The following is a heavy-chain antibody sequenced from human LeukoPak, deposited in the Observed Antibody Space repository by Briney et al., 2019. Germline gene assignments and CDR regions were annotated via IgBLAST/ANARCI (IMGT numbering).Heavy chain of an antibody. CDR3: ARHIDYGSRTPHFFDY. D-gene: IGHD3-10*01. Sequence: PSETLSLTCTVSGGSISSSSYYWGWIRQPPGKGLEWIGSIYYSGSTYYNPSLKSRVTISVDTPKNQFSLKLSSVTAADTAVYYCARHIDYGSRTPHFFDYWGQGTLVTVSS. V-gene: IGHV4-39*01. CDR1: GGSISSSSYY. CDR2: IYYSGST. J-gene: IGHJ4*02.